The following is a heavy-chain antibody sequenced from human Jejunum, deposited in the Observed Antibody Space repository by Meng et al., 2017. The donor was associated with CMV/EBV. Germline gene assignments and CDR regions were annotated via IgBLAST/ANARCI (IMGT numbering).Heavy chain of an antibody. CDR1: GGPFSTYT. CDR2: IDPNTGNP. D-gene: IGHD5-24*01. CDR3: ARDSPLDGYSLLDY. J-gene: IGHJ4*02. Sequence: QVQLVQSGAEVKKPGSSVKVACKTSGGPFSTYTFSWVRQAPGQGPDWMGWIDPNTGNPTYDQGFTGRFVFSLDTSVSTAYLQINSLRANDTAVYYCARDSPLDGYSLLDYWGQGTLVTVSS. V-gene: IGHV7-4-1*02.